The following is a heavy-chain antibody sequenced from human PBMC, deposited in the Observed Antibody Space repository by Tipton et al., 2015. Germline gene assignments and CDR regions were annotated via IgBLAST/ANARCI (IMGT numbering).Heavy chain of an antibody. D-gene: IGHD1-7*01. Sequence: QSGPEVKKPGASVKVSCRASGFTFSGYFIHWVRQAPGQGLEWMGWINSNNGVTNYAQKFQGRVSMTRDTSISTGYMELSRLKSDDTAVYYCASDRTGTTFDYWGQGTLVTVSS. V-gene: IGHV1-2*02. J-gene: IGHJ4*02. CDR3: ASDRTGTTFDY. CDR1: GFTFSGYF. CDR2: INSNNGVT.